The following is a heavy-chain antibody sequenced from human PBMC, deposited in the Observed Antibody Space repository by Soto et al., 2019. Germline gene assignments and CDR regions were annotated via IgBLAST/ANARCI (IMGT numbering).Heavy chain of an antibody. J-gene: IGHJ6*02. V-gene: IGHV1-24*01. CDR1: GYTLTELS. CDR3: ATSFTMVRGVRYYYYYYGMDV. D-gene: IGHD3-10*01. Sequence: GASVKVSCKVSGYTLTELSMHWVRQAPGKGLEWMGGFDPEDSETIYAQKFQGRVTMTEDTSTDTAYMELSSLRSEDTAVYYCATSFTMVRGVRYYYYYYGMDVWGQGTTVTVSS. CDR2: FDPEDSET.